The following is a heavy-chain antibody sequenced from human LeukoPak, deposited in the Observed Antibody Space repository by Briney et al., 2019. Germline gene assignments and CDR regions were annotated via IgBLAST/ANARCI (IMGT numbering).Heavy chain of an antibody. V-gene: IGHV1-18*01. J-gene: IGHJ5*02. CDR3: ARDPLSDYYDTSGYYYRFDP. CDR2: ISPYTGNT. CDR1: GYTFTSYG. Sequence: ASVKVSCKASGYTFTSYGISWVRQAPGQGLEWMGWISPYTGNTNYAQNLQGRVSMTTDTSTSTAYMELRSLRSDDTAIYYCARDPLSDYYDTSGYYYRFDPWGQGTLVTVSS. D-gene: IGHD3-22*01.